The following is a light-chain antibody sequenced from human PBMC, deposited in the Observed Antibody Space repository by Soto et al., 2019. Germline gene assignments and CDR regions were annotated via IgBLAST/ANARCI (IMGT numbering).Light chain of an antibody. J-gene: IGKJ4*01. CDR2: DAS. CDR3: QQLNSYPLT. CDR1: QDISNY. V-gene: IGKV1-33*01. Sequence: DIQMTQSPSSLSASVGDRVTITRQASQDISNYLNWYQQKPGKAPKLLIYDASNLETGVPSRFSGSGSGTDFTFTISSLQPEDFATYYCQQLNSYPLTFGGGTKVDIK.